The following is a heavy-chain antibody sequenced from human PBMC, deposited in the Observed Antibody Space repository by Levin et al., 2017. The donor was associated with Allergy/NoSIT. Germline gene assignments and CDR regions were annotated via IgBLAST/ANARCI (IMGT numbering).Heavy chain of an antibody. CDR3: ARDVGVS. D-gene: IGHD2-8*01. J-gene: IGHJ5*02. V-gene: IGHV3-7*01. CDR2: IKEDGSDT. CDR1: GFSFSRDW. Sequence: PGGSLRLSCEASGFSFSRDWMTWVRQAPGKGLEWVANIKEDGSDTYYVDSVRGRFTISRDNAKNSMYLQLNSLGVEDTAVYFCARDVGVSWGQGTLVTVSS.